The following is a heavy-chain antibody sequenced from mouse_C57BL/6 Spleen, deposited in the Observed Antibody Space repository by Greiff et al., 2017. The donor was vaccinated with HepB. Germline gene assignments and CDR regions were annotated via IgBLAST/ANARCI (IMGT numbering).Heavy chain of an antibody. Sequence: EVKVVESEGGLVQPGSSMKLSCTASGFTFSDYYMAWVRQVPEKGLEWVANINYDGSSTYYLDSLKSRFIISRDNAKNILYLQMSSLKSEDTATYYCARNPSYYFDYWGQGTTLTVSS. CDR2: INYDGSST. J-gene: IGHJ2*01. CDR3: ARNPSYYFDY. V-gene: IGHV5-16*01. CDR1: GFTFSDYY.